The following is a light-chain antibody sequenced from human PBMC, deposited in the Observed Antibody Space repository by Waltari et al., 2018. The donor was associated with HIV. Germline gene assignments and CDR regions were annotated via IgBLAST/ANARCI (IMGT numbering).Light chain of an antibody. J-gene: IGKJ1*01. CDR2: KAS. V-gene: IGKV1-5*03. CDR3: QQYNSYVWT. CDR1: QSISSS. Sequence: DIQMTQSPSTLSASVGDRVTITCRASQSISSSLAWYQQKPGKAPKLLIYKASSLESGVPSRFSGSGSGTEFTLTISSLQPDDFATYYCQQYNSYVWTFGQGTKVEIK.